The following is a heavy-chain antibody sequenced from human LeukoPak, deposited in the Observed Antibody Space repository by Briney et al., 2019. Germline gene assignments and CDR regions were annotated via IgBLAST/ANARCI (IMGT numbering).Heavy chain of an antibody. CDR1: GGSFSGYY. Sequence: KPSETLSLTCAVYGGSFSGYYWSWIRQPPGKGLEWIGEINHSGSTNYNPSLKSRVTISVDTSKNQFSPKLSPVTAADTAVYYCARDSPVAYWGQGTLVTVSS. CDR3: ARDSPVAY. CDR2: INHSGST. V-gene: IGHV4-34*01. D-gene: IGHD6-19*01. J-gene: IGHJ4*02.